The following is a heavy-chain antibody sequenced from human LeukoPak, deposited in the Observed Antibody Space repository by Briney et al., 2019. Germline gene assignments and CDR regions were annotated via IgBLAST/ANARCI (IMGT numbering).Heavy chain of an antibody. J-gene: IGHJ4*02. CDR2: INPSGGST. CDR1: GYTFTSYY. D-gene: IGHD4-17*01. CDR3: ARDFRYGDYLEGFDY. V-gene: IGHV1-46*01. Sequence: ASVTVSCKASGYTFTSYYMHWVRQAPGQGLEWMGIINPSGGSTSYAQKFQGRVTMTRDTSTSTVYMELSSLRSEDTAVYYCARDFRYGDYLEGFDYWGQGTLVTVSS.